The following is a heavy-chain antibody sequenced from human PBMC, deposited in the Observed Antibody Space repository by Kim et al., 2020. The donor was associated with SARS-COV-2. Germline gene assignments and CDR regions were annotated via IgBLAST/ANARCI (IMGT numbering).Heavy chain of an antibody. Sequence: ASVKVSCKASGYTFTGYYMHWVRQAPGQGLEWMGWINPNSGGTNYAQKFQGRVTMTRDTSISTAYMELSRLRSDDTAVYYCARVPRRQGIAVAGPFDYWGQGTLVTVSS. V-gene: IGHV1-2*02. CDR3: ARVPRRQGIAVAGPFDY. J-gene: IGHJ4*02. D-gene: IGHD6-19*01. CDR2: INPNSGGT. CDR1: GYTFTGYY.